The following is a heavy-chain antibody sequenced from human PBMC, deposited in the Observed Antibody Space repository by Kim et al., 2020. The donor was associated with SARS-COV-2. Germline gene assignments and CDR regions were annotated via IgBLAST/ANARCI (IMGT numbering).Heavy chain of an antibody. CDR2: IWYDGSNK. V-gene: IGHV3-33*01. J-gene: IGHJ6*03. CDR1: GFTFSSYG. Sequence: GGSLRLSCAASGFTFSSYGMHWVRQAPGKGLEWVAVIWYDGSNKYYADSVKGRFTISRDNSKNTLYLQMNSLRAEDTAVYYCARASHTAMALYYYMDVWGKGTTVTVSS. D-gene: IGHD5-18*01. CDR3: ARASHTAMALYYYMDV.